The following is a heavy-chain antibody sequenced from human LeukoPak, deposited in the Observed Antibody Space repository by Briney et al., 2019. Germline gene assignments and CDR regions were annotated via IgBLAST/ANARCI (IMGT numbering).Heavy chain of an antibody. CDR3: AKDRLLNCRGDCYIFDY. Sequence: GSLRLSCAASGFTFSSFNMNWVRQAPGKAMEWVSSITSSGTHIFYADSVKGRFSISRDNSKNTLYLQVNGLRTEDTAVYYCAKDRLLNCRGDCYIFDYWGQGTVVTVSS. CDR2: ITSSGTHI. D-gene: IGHD2-21*02. V-gene: IGHV3-21*04. CDR1: GFTFSSFN. J-gene: IGHJ4*02.